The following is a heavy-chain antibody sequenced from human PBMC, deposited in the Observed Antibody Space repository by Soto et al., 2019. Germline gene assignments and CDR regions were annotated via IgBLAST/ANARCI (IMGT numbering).Heavy chain of an antibody. V-gene: IGHV1-8*01. CDR1: GYTFTSYD. Sequence: ASVKVSCKASGYTFTSYDINWVRQATGQGLEWMGWMNPNSGNTGYAQKFQGRVTMTRNTSISTAYMELSSLRSEDTAVYYCARYTAMDGNYYYYYYMDVWGKGTTVTVSS. CDR2: MNPNSGNT. D-gene: IGHD5-18*01. CDR3: ARYTAMDGNYYYYYYMDV. J-gene: IGHJ6*03.